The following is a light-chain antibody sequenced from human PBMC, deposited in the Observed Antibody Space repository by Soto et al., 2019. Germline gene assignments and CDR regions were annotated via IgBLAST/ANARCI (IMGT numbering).Light chain of an antibody. Sequence: QSVLTQPASVSGSPGQSITISCTGTSIDVGSYNLVSWYQQHPGKAPKLMIYEVSKRPSGVSNRFSGSKSGNTASLTISGLQAEDEADYYCCSYAGSSYVFVTGTKVTVL. CDR3: CSYAGSSYV. CDR1: SIDVGSYNL. V-gene: IGLV2-23*02. CDR2: EVS. J-gene: IGLJ1*01.